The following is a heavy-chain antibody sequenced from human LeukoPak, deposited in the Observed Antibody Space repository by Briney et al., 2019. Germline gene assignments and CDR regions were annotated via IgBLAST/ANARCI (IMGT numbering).Heavy chain of an antibody. J-gene: IGHJ4*02. CDR2: ISSSSSYI. CDR1: GFTFSSYS. CDR3: ARDSDGSGSYYSSW. V-gene: IGHV3-21*01. D-gene: IGHD3-10*01. Sequence: GGSLRLSCAASGFTFSSYSMNWVRQAPGKGLEWVSSISSSSSYIYYADSVKGRFTISRDNAKNSLYLQMNSLRAEDTAVYYCARDSDGSGSYYSSWWGQGTLVTVSS.